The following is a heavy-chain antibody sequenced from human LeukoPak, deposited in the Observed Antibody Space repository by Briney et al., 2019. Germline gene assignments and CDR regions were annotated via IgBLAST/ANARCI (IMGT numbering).Heavy chain of an antibody. J-gene: IGHJ3*01. D-gene: IGHD6-13*01. CDR1: GGTFSTYG. V-gene: IGHV1-69*13. CDR2: IIPMFGST. CDR3: AREGIAAAGWGGINSFDV. Sequence: GASVKVSCKTSGGTFSTYGFSWVRQAPGQGLEWMGGIIPMFGSTNYAQKFQGRVTTTADESTGTAYMELSSLRSEDTAVYYCAREGIAAAGWGGINSFDVWGQGTMVTVSS.